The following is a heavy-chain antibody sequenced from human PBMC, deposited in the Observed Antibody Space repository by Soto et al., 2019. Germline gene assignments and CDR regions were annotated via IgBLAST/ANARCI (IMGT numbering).Heavy chain of an antibody. V-gene: IGHV4-31*03. D-gene: IGHD5-12*01. CDR3: ARKDSGYGDYMDV. CDR2: IYYSGST. J-gene: IGHJ6*03. CDR1: GGSISSGGYY. Sequence: QVQLQESGPGLVKPSQTLSLTCTVSGGSISSGGYYWSWIRQHPGKGLEWIGYIYYSGSTYYNPSLKSRVTMSVDTSENQFSLRLSSVTAADTPVYYCARKDSGYGDYMDVWGKGTTVTVSS.